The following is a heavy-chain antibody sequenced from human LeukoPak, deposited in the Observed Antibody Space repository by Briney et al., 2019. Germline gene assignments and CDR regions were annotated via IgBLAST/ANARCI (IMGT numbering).Heavy chain of an antibody. CDR3: AKPARTDYADY. J-gene: IGHJ4*02. Sequence: GGSLRLSCAASGFTFTSYAMNWVRQAPGKGLEWVSAISGSGSNTYYADSVKGRFTIPRDNSKNTLYLQMNSLRAEDTAVYYCAKPARTDYADYWGQGTLVTVSS. CDR2: ISGSGSNT. V-gene: IGHV3-23*01. D-gene: IGHD1-14*01. CDR1: GFTFTSYA.